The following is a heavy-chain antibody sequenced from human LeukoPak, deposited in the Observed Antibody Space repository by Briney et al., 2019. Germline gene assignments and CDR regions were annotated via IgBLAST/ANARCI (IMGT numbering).Heavy chain of an antibody. V-gene: IGHV3-30-3*01. CDR3: AREPKLAAFIAVAGPPAGYYYYMDV. J-gene: IGHJ6*03. CDR1: GSTFGSYA. Sequence: GRSLRLSWAASGSTFGSYAAHWVRQARRKGREWGAVILYDGSNKYYAASVKGRFTISRDNSKNTLFLQMHSLRAEDTAVYYCAREPKLAAFIAVAGPPAGYYYYMDVWGKGTTVTVSS. CDR2: ILYDGSNK. D-gene: IGHD6-19*01.